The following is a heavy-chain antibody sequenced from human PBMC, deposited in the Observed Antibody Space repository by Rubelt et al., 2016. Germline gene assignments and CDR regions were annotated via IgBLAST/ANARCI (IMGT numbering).Heavy chain of an antibody. CDR3: SRVMGYSTIDY. CDR2: IHPGDSAT. D-gene: IGHD5-12*01. CDR1: GYRFTNYW. Sequence: EVQLVQSGAEVKKPGESLKISCKGSGYRFTNYWIGWVRQMPGKGLEWMGIIHPGDSATRYSPALQGEVTISADKSINTAYLQWSSLRASDTAIYYCSRVMGYSTIDYWGQGTLVTVSS. V-gene: IGHV5-51*01. J-gene: IGHJ4*02.